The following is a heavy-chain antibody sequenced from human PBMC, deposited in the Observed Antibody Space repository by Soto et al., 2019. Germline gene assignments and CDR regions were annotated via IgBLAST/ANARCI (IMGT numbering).Heavy chain of an antibody. CDR1: GYTFDSYG. V-gene: IGHV1-18*01. J-gene: IGHJ4*02. CDR2: ISAYNGNT. Sequence: ASVKVSCKAAGYTFDSYGISWVRQAPGQGLEWMGWISAYNGNTDYAQKNQGRVTMTTDTSTSTAYMELRSLRSDDTAVYYCARDLAGRIDYWGQGTLVTVSS. CDR3: ARDLAGRIDY. D-gene: IGHD6-25*01.